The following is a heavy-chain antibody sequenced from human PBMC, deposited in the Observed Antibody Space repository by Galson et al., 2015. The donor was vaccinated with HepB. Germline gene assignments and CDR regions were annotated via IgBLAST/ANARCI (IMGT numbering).Heavy chain of an antibody. D-gene: IGHD3-16*01. Sequence: SVKVSCKASGYTFTGYYMHWVRQAPGQGLEWMGRINPNSGGTNYAQKFQGRVTMTRDTSISTAYMELSRLRSDDTAVYYCARIQGYDYIDWFDPWGQGTLVTVSS. V-gene: IGHV1-2*06. CDR2: INPNSGGT. CDR1: GYTFTGYY. CDR3: ARIQGYDYIDWFDP. J-gene: IGHJ5*02.